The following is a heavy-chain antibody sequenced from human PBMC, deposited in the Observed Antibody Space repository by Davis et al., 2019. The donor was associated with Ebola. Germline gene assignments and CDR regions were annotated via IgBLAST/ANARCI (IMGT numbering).Heavy chain of an antibody. D-gene: IGHD4-11*01. V-gene: IGHV3-21*04. CDR1: GFTFSSYS. CDR2: ISSSSSYI. Sequence: GGSLRLSCAASGFTFSSYSMNWVRQAPGKGLEWVSSISSSSSYIYYADSVKGRFTISRDNAKNSLYLQMNSLRAEDTAVYYCAPEFPTVTLFDPWGQGTLVTVSS. CDR3: APEFPTVTLFDP. J-gene: IGHJ5*02.